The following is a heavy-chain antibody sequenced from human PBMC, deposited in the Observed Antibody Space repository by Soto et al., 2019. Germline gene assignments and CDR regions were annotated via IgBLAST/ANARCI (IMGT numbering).Heavy chain of an antibody. D-gene: IGHD3-22*01. CDR3: ARDYYDSSGYYSFDY. CDR2: IYYSGST. Sequence: PSETLSLTCTVSGGSISSYYWSWIRQPPGKGLEWIGYIYYSGSTNYNPSLKSRVTISVDTSKNQFPLKLSSVTAADTAVYYCARDYYDSSGYYSFDYWGQGTLVTVSS. CDR1: GGSISSYY. V-gene: IGHV4-59*01. J-gene: IGHJ4*02.